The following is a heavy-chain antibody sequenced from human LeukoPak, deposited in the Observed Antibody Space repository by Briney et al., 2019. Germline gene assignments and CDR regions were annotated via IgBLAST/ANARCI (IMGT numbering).Heavy chain of an antibody. CDR1: GFTFSSYD. D-gene: IGHD6-13*01. V-gene: IGHV3-33*01. CDR2: IWYDGSNK. Sequence: GGSLRLSCAASGFTFSSYDMHWVRQAPGKGLEWVAVIWYDGSNKYYADSVKGRFTISRDNSKNTLYLQVNSLRAEDTAVYYCARDRGVAAAGKNWFDPWGQGTLVTVSS. J-gene: IGHJ5*02. CDR3: ARDRGVAAAGKNWFDP.